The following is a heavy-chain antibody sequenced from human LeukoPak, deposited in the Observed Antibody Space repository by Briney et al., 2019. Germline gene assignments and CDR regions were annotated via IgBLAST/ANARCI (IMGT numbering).Heavy chain of an antibody. Sequence: SETLSLTCTVSGGSISSYYWSWIRQPPGKGLEWVGYIYYSGSTNYNPSLKSRVTISVDTSKNQFSLKLSSVTAADTAVYYCARHIYRTFYFDSWGQGTLVTVSS. J-gene: IGHJ4*02. CDR1: GGSISSYY. CDR3: ARHIYRTFYFDS. D-gene: IGHD1-14*01. CDR2: IYYSGST. V-gene: IGHV4-59*08.